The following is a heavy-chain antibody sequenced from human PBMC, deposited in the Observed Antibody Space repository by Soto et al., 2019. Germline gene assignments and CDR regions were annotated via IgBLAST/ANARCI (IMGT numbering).Heavy chain of an antibody. CDR2: TYPENSQT. D-gene: IGHD3-9*01. Sequence: GESLKISCKGSGYSFTTYWIGWVRQMPGKGLEWMGITYPENSQTLYSPSFQGQVTISVDKSISTVYLQWSSLKDSDTATYYCARRRFFDTLLDPWGQGTLVTVSS. CDR3: ARRRFFDTLLDP. J-gene: IGHJ5*02. CDR1: GYSFTTYW. V-gene: IGHV5-51*01.